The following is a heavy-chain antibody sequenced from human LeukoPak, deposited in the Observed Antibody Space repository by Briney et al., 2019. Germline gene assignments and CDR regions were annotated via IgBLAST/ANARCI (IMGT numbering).Heavy chain of an antibody. V-gene: IGHV3-43*02. CDR3: AKDIRDRVEMATNYLDY. CDR1: GFTFDDYA. J-gene: IGHJ4*02. D-gene: IGHD5-24*01. Sequence: GGSLRLSCAASGFTFDDYAMHWVRQAPGKGLEWVSLISGDGGSTYYADSVKGRFTISRDNSKNFLYLQMNSLRTEDTALYYCAKDIRDRVEMATNYLDYWGQGTLVTVSS. CDR2: ISGDGGST.